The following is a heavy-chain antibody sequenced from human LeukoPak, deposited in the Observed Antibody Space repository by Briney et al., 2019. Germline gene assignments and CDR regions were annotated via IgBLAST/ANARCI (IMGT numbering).Heavy chain of an antibody. CDR3: AKSKEKWEDDAFDF. CDR2: ISGSGGST. V-gene: IGHV3-23*01. J-gene: IGHJ3*01. Sequence: SGGSLRLSCAASGFTFSSYAMSWVRQAPGTGLVWVSTISGSGGSTYYADSVKGRFTISRDNSKNTLYLQMNSLRAEDTAVYYCAKSKEKWEDDAFDFWGQETMVTVSS. D-gene: IGHD1-26*01. CDR1: GFTFSSYA.